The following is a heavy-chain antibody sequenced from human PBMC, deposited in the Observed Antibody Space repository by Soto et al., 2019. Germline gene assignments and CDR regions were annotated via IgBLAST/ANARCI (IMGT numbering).Heavy chain of an antibody. J-gene: IGHJ4*02. CDR3: VKPLTDAPGIAVAGRFDY. V-gene: IGHV3-64D*08. CDR2: ISSNGGST. CDR1: GFTFSSYA. D-gene: IGHD6-19*01. Sequence: GGSLRLSCSASGFTFSSYAMHWVRQAPGKGLEYVSAISSNGGSTYYADSVKGRFTISRDNSKNTLYLQMSSLRAEDTAVYYCVKPLTDAPGIAVAGRFDYWGQGTLVTVSS.